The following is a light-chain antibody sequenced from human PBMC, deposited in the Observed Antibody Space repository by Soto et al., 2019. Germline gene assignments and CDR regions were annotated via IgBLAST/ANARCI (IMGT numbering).Light chain of an antibody. Sequence: SYELTQPPSVSVSPGQTASITCGGDNIGTTSVHWYQQRPGQAPVLVVYDDRDRPSGIPERFSGSNSGNTATLTISRVEARDEADYYCQVWERISDHNFVFGDGTKLTVL. J-gene: IGLJ1*01. CDR3: QVWERISDHNFV. CDR1: NIGTTS. V-gene: IGLV3-21*02. CDR2: DDR.